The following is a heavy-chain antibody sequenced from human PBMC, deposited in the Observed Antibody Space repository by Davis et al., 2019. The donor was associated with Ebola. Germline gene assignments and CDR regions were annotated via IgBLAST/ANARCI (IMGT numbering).Heavy chain of an antibody. CDR2: VYYSGST. J-gene: IGHJ4*02. CDR1: GGSIRTNY. V-gene: IGHV4-59*01. CDR3: ARVNSSGLDY. D-gene: IGHD3-22*01. Sequence: SETLSLTCTVSGGSIRTNYWSWIRQPPGKGLEWIGHVYYSGSTHYNPSLRTPVTMSVDTSKNQFSLKLFSVTAADTAVYYCARVNSSGLDYWGQGTLVTVSS.